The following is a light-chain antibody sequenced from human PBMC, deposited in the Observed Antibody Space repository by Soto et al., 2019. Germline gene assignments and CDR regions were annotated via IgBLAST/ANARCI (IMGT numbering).Light chain of an antibody. CDR1: QSGSSSY. V-gene: IGKV3-20*01. CDR2: GAS. Sequence: EIVLTQSPATLSVSPGERATLSCRASQSGSSSYLAWYQQKPGQAPRLLIYGASSRATGIPDRFSGSGSGTDFTLTISRLEPEDFAVYYCQQYGSSPRFGQGTKVDIK. J-gene: IGKJ1*01. CDR3: QQYGSSPR.